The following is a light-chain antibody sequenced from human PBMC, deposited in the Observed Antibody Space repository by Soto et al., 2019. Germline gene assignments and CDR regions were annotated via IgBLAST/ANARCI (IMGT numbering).Light chain of an antibody. Sequence: EIVLTQSPGTLSLSPVERATLSCRASQSVSRTYLAWYQQKPVQAPRLLIYATSSRATGIPDRFSGSGSGTDFTLTISRLEPEDFAVYYCQQYGRSGTFGQGTKVDI. CDR1: QSVSRTY. CDR3: QQYGRSGT. CDR2: ATS. V-gene: IGKV3-20*01. J-gene: IGKJ1*01.